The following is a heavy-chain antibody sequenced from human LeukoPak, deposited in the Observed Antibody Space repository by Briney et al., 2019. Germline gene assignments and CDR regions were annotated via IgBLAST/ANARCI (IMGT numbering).Heavy chain of an antibody. CDR2: ISWDGGST. CDR1: GFTCDDYT. V-gene: IGHV3-43*01. Sequence: GGSLRLSCAASGFTCDDYTMHWVRQAPGKGLEWVSLISWDGGSTYYADSVKGRFTISRDNSKNSLYLQMNSLRTEDTALYYCAKAPPLDYYYYMDVWGKGTTVTVSS. CDR3: AKAPPLDYYYYMDV. J-gene: IGHJ6*03.